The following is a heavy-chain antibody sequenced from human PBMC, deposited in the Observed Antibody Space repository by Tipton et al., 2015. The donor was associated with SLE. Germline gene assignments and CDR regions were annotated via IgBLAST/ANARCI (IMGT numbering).Heavy chain of an antibody. J-gene: IGHJ4*02. CDR1: GGSISSYY. Sequence: TLSLTCTVSGGSISSYYWSWIRQPPGKGLEWIGYIYYSGSTNYNPSLKSRVTISVDTSKNQFSLKLGSVTAADTAVYYCARDPGIAVAGYYFDYWGQGTLVTVSS. V-gene: IGHV4-59*01. CDR3: ARDPGIAVAGYYFDY. D-gene: IGHD6-19*01. CDR2: IYYSGST.